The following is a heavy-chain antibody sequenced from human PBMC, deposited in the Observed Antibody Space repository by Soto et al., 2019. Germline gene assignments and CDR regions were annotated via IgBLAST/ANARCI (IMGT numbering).Heavy chain of an antibody. CDR3: ARHNSQWPNWFDP. J-gene: IGHJ5*02. CDR1: GYTFTSYG. V-gene: IGHV1-18*01. Sequence: QVQQVQSGAEVKRPGASAKVSCKASGYTFTSYGFSWVRQAPGQGLEWMGWISAYDGSTNYAQKFQGRVTMTTDTSTSTAYMELKSLRSYDTAVYYCARHNSQWPNWFDPWGQGTLVTVSS. D-gene: IGHD1-1*01. CDR2: ISAYDGST.